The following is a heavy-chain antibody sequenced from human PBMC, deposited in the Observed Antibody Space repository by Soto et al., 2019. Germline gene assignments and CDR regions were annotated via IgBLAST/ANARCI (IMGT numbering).Heavy chain of an antibody. CDR3: ARDDDVEGNGLDY. V-gene: IGHV3-33*01. J-gene: IGHJ4*02. Sequence: QVHLVESGGGVVQPGRPLRLSCAASGFTFSRYGMHWVRQAPGKGLEWVGVIVRDGGQKQYADSVRGRFTISRDNSKNTLYLEMNSVTVEDTAVSYCARDDDVEGNGLDYWGQGTLVTVSS. CDR1: GFTFSRYG. CDR2: IVRDGGQK.